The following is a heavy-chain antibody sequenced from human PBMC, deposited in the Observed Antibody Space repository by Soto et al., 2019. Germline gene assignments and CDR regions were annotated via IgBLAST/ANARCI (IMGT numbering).Heavy chain of an antibody. Sequence: QVQLVESGGGVVQPGRSLRLSCAAAGFTFSNYAMHWVRQAPGTGLESVAVISYDGSSKYYAASGKGRCTNSRDNSKNTLCREMNGLRAEDTAVYYCARDFVVAVPYYYYGMDVWCQGTTVTVSS. CDR3: ARDFVVAVPYYYYGMDV. J-gene: IGHJ6*02. CDR1: GFTFSNYA. V-gene: IGHV3-30-3*01. D-gene: IGHD2-15*01. CDR2: ISYDGSSK.